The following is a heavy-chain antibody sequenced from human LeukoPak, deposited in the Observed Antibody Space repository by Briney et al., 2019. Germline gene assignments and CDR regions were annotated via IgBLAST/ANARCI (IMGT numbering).Heavy chain of an antibody. CDR2: MNPNSGNT. D-gene: IGHD1-7*01. Sequence: ASVKVSCKASGYTFTSYDINWVRQATGQGLEWMGWMNPNSGNTGYAQKFQGRVTMTRNTSISTAYMELSSLRSEDTAAYYCARSGRRYNWKYPDYWGQGTLVTVSS. V-gene: IGHV1-8*01. J-gene: IGHJ4*02. CDR1: GYTFTSYD. CDR3: ARSGRRYNWKYPDY.